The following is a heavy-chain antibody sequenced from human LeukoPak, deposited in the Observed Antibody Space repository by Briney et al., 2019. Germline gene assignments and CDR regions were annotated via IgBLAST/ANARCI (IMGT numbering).Heavy chain of an antibody. CDR3: ARSDEVVVVAATPAYYFDY. J-gene: IGHJ4*02. Sequence: SETLSLTCTVSGGSISSGGYYWSWIRQHPGKGLEWIGHIYYSGSTYYNPSLKSRVTISVDTSKNQFSLKLSSVTAADTAVYYCARSDEVVVVAATPAYYFDYWGQGTLVTVSS. CDR2: IYYSGST. D-gene: IGHD2-15*01. CDR1: GGSISSGGYY. V-gene: IGHV4-31*03.